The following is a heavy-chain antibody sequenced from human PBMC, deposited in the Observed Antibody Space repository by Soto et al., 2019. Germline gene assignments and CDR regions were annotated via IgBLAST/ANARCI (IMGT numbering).Heavy chain of an antibody. CDR2: ISAYNGNT. J-gene: IGHJ4*02. V-gene: IGHV1-18*01. CDR3: TTEKISDSGLWSLRFYFDN. CDR1: GYTFTSYG. D-gene: IGHD6-19*01. Sequence: EASVKVSCKASGYTFTSYGISWVRQAPGQGLEWMGWISAYNGNTNYAQKFQGRVTMTEDASKNTAYMELSSLRSDDTAIYYCTTEKISDSGLWSLRFYFDNWGQGTPDTVSS.